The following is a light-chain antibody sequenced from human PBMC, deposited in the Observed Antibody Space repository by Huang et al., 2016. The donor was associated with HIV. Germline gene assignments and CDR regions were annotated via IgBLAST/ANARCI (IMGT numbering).Light chain of an antibody. V-gene: IGKV4-1*01. CDR1: QSVSNSSNNKNY. CDR2: WAS. J-gene: IGKJ4*01. CDR3: QQYYNIPSLT. Sequence: DIVMTQSPDSLAVSLGERATINCKSSQSVSNSSNNKNYLAWYQQKPGQPPKLLIYWASARESGVPDRCSGSGSGTDFTLIISSLQAEDVAVYYCQQYYNIPSLTFGGGTKVEIK.